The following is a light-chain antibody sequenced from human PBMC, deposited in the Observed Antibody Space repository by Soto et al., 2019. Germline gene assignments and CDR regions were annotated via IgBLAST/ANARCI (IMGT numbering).Light chain of an antibody. Sequence: QSALTQPASVSGSPGQSITISCTGTSSDVGAYGYVSWYQQHPGKAPKLMIYEVSYRPSGVSNRFSGSKSGNAASLTISGLQAEDEADYYCSSYTTSSTMVFGGGTKVTVL. V-gene: IGLV2-14*01. J-gene: IGLJ2*01. CDR3: SSYTTSSTMV. CDR1: SSDVGAYGY. CDR2: EVS.